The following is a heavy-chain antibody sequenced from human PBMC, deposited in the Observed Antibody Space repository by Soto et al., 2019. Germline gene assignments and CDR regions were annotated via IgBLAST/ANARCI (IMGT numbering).Heavy chain of an antibody. D-gene: IGHD3-3*01. CDR1: GYSFTSYW. V-gene: IGHV5-10-1*01. CDR3: ASLLLRFLQWRDEFDF. CDR2: IDPSDSYT. J-gene: IGHJ3*01. Sequence: GESLKISCKGSGYSFTSYWISWVRQMPGKGLEWMGRIDPSDSYTTYSPSFRGHVTISADKSISTAYLQWSSLKASDTAMYYCASLLLRFLQWRDEFDFWGQGTLVT.